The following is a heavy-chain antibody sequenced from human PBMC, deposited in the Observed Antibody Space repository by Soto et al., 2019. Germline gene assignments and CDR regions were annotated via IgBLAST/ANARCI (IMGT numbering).Heavy chain of an antibody. CDR1: GFTFSSHG. CDR2: ISSTSSTK. J-gene: IGHJ6*02. CDR3: ARRITMVRGPYHYYGMDV. Sequence: GGSLRLSCDASGFTFSSHGMTWVRQAPGKGLEWVAFISSTSSTKNYADSVKGRFTISRDNTKNSLYLQMSSLRDEDTAVYYCARRITMVRGPYHYYGMDVWGQGTTVTVSS. V-gene: IGHV3-48*02. D-gene: IGHD3-10*01.